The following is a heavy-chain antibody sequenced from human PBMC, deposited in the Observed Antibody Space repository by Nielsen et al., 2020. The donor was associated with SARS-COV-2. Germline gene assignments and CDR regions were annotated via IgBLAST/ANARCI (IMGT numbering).Heavy chain of an antibody. Sequence: GESLKISCAASGFSFSTYWMHWVRQAPGKGLVWVARINNDGSITNYADSVTGRFTISRDNAGNTLYLQMDSLGAEDTAVYYCARARATIFGLVMSYGMDVWGQGTTVAVSS. CDR1: GFSFSTYW. CDR2: INNDGSIT. CDR3: ARARATIFGLVMSYGMDV. V-gene: IGHV3-74*01. J-gene: IGHJ6*02. D-gene: IGHD3/OR15-3a*01.